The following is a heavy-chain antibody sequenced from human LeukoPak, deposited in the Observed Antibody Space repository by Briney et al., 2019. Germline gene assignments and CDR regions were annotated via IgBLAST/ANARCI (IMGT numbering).Heavy chain of an antibody. D-gene: IGHD3-10*01. CDR2: ISGSGGST. V-gene: IGHV3-23*01. CDR3: AKALLTMVRGAIIVEYFQH. CDR1: GFTFSSYA. Sequence: PGGSLRLSCAASGFTFSSYAMSWVRQAPGKGLEWVSAISGSGGSTYYADSVKGRFTISRDNSKNTLYLQMNSLRAEDTAVYYCAKALLTMVRGAIIVEYFQHWGQGTLVTVSS. J-gene: IGHJ1*01.